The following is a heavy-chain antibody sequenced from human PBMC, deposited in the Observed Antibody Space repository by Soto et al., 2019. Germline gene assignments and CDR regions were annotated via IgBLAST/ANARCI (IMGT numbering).Heavy chain of an antibody. V-gene: IGHV1-46*01. CDR1: GYTFTSYY. J-gene: IGHJ6*02. CDR2: INPSGGST. D-gene: IGHD2-8*01. CDR3: ARDDCTNGVCYYHYGMDV. Sequence: GASVKVSCTASGYTFTSYYMHWVRQAPGQGLEWMGIINPSGGSTSYAQKFQGRVTMTRDTSTSTVYMELSSLRSEDTAVYYCARDDCTNGVCYYHYGMDVWGQGTTVTVSS.